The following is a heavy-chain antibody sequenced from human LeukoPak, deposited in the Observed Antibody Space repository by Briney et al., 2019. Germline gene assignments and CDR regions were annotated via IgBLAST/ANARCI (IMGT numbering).Heavy chain of an antibody. CDR3: ARRTNLNDYASSGAFDI. CDR2: IYPGDSDT. D-gene: IGHD3-22*01. CDR1: GYSFTSYW. V-gene: IGHV5-51*01. Sequence: GESLKISCKGSGYSFTSYWIGWVRQMPGKGLEWMGIIYPGDSDTRYSPSFQGQVTISADKSISTAYLQWSSLKASDTAMYYCARRTNLNDYASSGAFDIWSQGTVVTVSS. J-gene: IGHJ3*02.